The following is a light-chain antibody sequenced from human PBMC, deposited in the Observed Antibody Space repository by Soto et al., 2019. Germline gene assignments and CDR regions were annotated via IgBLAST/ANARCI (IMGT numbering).Light chain of an antibody. CDR2: KAS. J-gene: IGKJ1*01. Sequence: DIQMTQSPSTLSASVGDRVTITCRPSQAVPNNMACYQQKPGKAPKLLIYKASTLKSGVPSRFSGSGSGTEFTLTISSLQPDDFATYYCQHYNSYSEAFGQGTKVDIK. CDR1: QAVPNN. V-gene: IGKV1-5*03. CDR3: QHYNSYSEA.